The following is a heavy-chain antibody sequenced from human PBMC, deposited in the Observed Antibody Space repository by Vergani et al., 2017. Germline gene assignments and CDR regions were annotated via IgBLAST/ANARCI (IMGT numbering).Heavy chain of an antibody. CDR1: GFTFSSYA. V-gene: IGHV3-9*01. Sequence: EVQLLESGGGLVQPGGSLRLSCAASGFTFSSYAMSWVRQAPGKGLEWVSGISWNSGSIGYADSVKGRFTISRDNAKNSLYLQMNSLRAEDTALYYCAKVGFSWELLFDYWGQGTLVTVSS. CDR3: AKVGFSWELLFDY. CDR2: ISWNSGSI. D-gene: IGHD2-15*01. J-gene: IGHJ4*02.